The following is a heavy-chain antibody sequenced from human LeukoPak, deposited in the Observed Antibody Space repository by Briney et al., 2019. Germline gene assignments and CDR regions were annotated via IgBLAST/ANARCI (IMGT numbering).Heavy chain of an antibody. J-gene: IGHJ4*02. CDR1: GYTFTSYD. CDR3: ARGWYDYVWGSYRSYYFDY. V-gene: IGHV1-8*01. CDR2: MNPNSGNT. Sequence: ASVKVSCKASGYTFTSYDINWVRQAPGQGLEWMGWMNPNSGNTGYAQKFRGRVTMTRNTSISTAYMELSSLRSEDTAVYYCARGWYDYVWGSYRSYYFDYWGQGTLVTVSS. D-gene: IGHD3-16*02.